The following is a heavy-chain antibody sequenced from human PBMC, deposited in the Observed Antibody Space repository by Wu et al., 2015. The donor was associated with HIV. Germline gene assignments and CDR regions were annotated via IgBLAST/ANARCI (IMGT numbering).Heavy chain of an antibody. J-gene: IGHJ4*02. CDR2: INRNSGGT. D-gene: IGHD6-19*01. CDR3: ARARRPVADALELDY. CDR1: GYTFNDYH. V-gene: IGHV1-2*02. Sequence: QVQLVQSGAEVKKPGASVRVSCTASGYTFNDYHMHWVRQAPGQGLEWMGWINRNSGGTTYAQKLQGRVAMTRDTSITTVFMELSRLRFDDTAVYYCARARRPVADALELDYWGQGTLVTVSS.